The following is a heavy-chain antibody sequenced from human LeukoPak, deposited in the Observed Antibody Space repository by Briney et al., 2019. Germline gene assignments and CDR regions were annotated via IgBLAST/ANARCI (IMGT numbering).Heavy chain of an antibody. CDR3: ARAVCPTIKFCDSSYFMDV. V-gene: IGHV3-20*04. D-gene: IGHD6-6*01. Sequence: RPGGSLRLSCAASGFSFDDLGMTWVRHVPGKGLEWVAGINWNGASTGYADSVRGRFTISRDNAKNSLYLQMNSLRAEDTALYYCARAVCPTIKFCDSSYFMDVWGKGTTVNVS. CDR2: INWNGAST. J-gene: IGHJ6*03. CDR1: GFSFDDLG.